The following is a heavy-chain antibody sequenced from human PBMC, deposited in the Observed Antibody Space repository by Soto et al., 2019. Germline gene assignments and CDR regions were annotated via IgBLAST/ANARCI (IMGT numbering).Heavy chain of an antibody. D-gene: IGHD3-10*01. Sequence: EVQLVESGGGLVQPGGSLRLSCAASGFTFSSYSMNWVRQAPGKGLEWVSYISSSSSTIYYADSVKGRFTISRDNAQNSLYLQMYGLRDEDTAVYYCARGLLLWFEAFDYWGQGTLVTVSS. J-gene: IGHJ4*02. CDR2: ISSSSSTI. CDR1: GFTFSSYS. CDR3: ARGLLLWFEAFDY. V-gene: IGHV3-48*02.